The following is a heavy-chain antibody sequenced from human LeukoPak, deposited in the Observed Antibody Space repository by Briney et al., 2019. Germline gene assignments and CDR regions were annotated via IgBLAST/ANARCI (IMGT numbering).Heavy chain of an antibody. CDR1: GGSISSYY. J-gene: IGHJ3*02. CDR3: ARATYYYDSSGYYYYAFDI. CDR2: IYYSGST. D-gene: IGHD3-22*01. Sequence: ASETLSLTCTVSGGSISSYYWSWIRQPPGKGLEWIGYIYYSGSTNYNPSLKSRVTISVDTSKNQFSLKLSSVTAADTAVYYCARATYYYDSSGYYYYAFDIWGQGTMVTVSS. V-gene: IGHV4-59*01.